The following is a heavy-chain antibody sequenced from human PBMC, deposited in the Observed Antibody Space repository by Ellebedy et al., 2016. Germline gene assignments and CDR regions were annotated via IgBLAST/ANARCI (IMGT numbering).Heavy chain of an antibody. Sequence: GESLKISXAASGFTFSSYWMSWVRQAPGKGLEWVANIKQDGSEKYYVDSVKGRFTISRDNAKNSLYLQMNSLRAEDTAVYYCARGGYRTFDYWGQGTLVTVSS. J-gene: IGHJ4*02. CDR2: IKQDGSEK. V-gene: IGHV3-7*04. CDR1: GFTFSSYW. CDR3: ARGGYRTFDY. D-gene: IGHD3-22*01.